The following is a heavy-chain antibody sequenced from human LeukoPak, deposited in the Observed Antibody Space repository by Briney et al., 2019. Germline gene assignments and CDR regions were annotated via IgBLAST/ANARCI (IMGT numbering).Heavy chain of an antibody. CDR2: MNPNSGNT. CDR1: GYTFTSYD. Sequence: ASVKVSCKASGYTFTSYDINWVRQATGQGLEWMGWMNPNSGNTGYAQKFQGRVTMTRNTSISTAYMEPSSLGSEDTAVYYCASGSEVVTPLFHIWGQGTMVTVSS. J-gene: IGHJ3*02. V-gene: IGHV1-8*01. CDR3: ASGSEVVTPLFHI. D-gene: IGHD2-21*02.